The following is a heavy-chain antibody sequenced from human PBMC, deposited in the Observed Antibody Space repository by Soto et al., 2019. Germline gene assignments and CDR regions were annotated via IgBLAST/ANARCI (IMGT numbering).Heavy chain of an antibody. CDR2: ISAYNGNT. CDR1: GYTFTSYG. D-gene: IGHD1-7*01. J-gene: IGHJ3*02. V-gene: IGHV1-18*01. CDR3: ARVGDLNYRHHAFDI. Sequence: ASVKVSCKASGYTFTSYGISWVRQAPGQGLEWMGWISAYNGNTNYAQKLQGRVTMTTDTSTSTAYMELRSLRSDDTAVYYCARVGDLNYRHHAFDIWGQGTMVTVSS.